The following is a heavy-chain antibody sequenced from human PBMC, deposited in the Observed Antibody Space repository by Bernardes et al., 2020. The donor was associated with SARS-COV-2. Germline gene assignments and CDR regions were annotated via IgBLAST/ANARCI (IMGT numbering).Heavy chain of an antibody. CDR3: AATYYYDSRDYTFDY. Sequence: GGSLRLSCAASGFTFSSYSMNWVRQAPGKGLEWVSYISSSSGTIYYADSVKGRFTISRDSAKNSLYLQINSLRAEDTAVYYCAATYYYDSRDYTFDYWGQGTLVTVSS. V-gene: IGHV3-48*04. D-gene: IGHD3-22*01. CDR2: ISSSSGTI. J-gene: IGHJ4*02. CDR1: GFTFSSYS.